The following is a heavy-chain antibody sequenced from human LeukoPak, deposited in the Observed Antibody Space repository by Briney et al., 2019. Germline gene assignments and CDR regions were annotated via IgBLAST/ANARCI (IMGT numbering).Heavy chain of an antibody. Sequence: GRSLRLSCAASGFTFSSYAMHWVRQAPGKGLEWVAVISYDGSNKYYADSVKGRFTISRDNSKNTLYLQMNSLRAEDTAVYYCARGGYSYGSVKDFDYWGQGTLVIVSS. CDR1: GFTFSSYA. D-gene: IGHD5-18*01. J-gene: IGHJ4*02. V-gene: IGHV3-30-3*01. CDR3: ARGGYSYGSVKDFDY. CDR2: ISYDGSNK.